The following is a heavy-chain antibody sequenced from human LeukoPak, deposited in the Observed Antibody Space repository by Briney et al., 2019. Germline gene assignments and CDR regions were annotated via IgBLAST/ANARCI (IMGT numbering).Heavy chain of an antibody. D-gene: IGHD2-2*01. CDR3: ARGPSLGYCSSTSCFAPY. Sequence: ASVKVSCKASGYTFTSYYMHWVRQAPGQGLEWMGIINPSGGSTSYAQKFQGRVTMTRDTSTSTVYMELSSLRSEDTAVYYCARGPSLGYCSSTSCFAPYWGQGTLVTVSS. CDR1: GYTFTSYY. J-gene: IGHJ4*02. V-gene: IGHV1-46*01. CDR2: INPSGGST.